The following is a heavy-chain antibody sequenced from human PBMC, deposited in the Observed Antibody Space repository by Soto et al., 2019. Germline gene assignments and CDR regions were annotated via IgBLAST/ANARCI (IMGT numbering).Heavy chain of an antibody. J-gene: IGHJ4*02. CDR1: GGTFSSYA. D-gene: IGHD3-22*01. Sequence: GASVKVSCKASGGTFSSYAISWVRQAPGQGLEWMGGIIPIFGTANYAQKFQGRVTITADESTSTAYMELSSLRSEDTAVYYCAANYYDSSGRSDYWGQGTLVTVSS. V-gene: IGHV1-69*13. CDR3: AANYYDSSGRSDY. CDR2: IIPIFGTA.